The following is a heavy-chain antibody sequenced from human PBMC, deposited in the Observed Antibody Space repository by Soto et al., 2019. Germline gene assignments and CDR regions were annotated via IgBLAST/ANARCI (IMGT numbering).Heavy chain of an antibody. D-gene: IGHD3-16*01. CDR3: ARLTDLYIMFDF. Sequence: SQTLSLTCAISGDSVSSNSAAWNWIRQSPSRGLEWLGRTYYRSKWFNNYALSVKSRITITKDTSKNQVVLTMTNMDSVDTGTYYCARLTDLYIMFDFWGQGTQVTVSS. CDR1: GDSVSSNSAA. J-gene: IGHJ4*02. CDR2: TYYRSKWFN. V-gene: IGHV6-1*01.